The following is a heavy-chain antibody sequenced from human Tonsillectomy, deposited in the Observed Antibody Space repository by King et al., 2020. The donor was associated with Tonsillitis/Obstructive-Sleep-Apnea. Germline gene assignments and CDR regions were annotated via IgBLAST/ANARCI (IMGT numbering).Heavy chain of an antibody. J-gene: IGHJ4*02. CDR1: GYTFTNYG. D-gene: IGHD3-22*01. CDR3: ARDSMSHYYDSSGYYTFNY. V-gene: IGHV1-18*01. Sequence: QLVQSGAEVKKPGASVKVSCKASGYTFTNYGISWVRQAPGQGLEWMAWISAHNGHTNYAQKLQGRVTMTTDTSTSTAYMELRSLRSDDTAVYYRARDSMSHYYDSSGYYTFNYWGQGTLVTVSA. CDR2: ISAHNGHT.